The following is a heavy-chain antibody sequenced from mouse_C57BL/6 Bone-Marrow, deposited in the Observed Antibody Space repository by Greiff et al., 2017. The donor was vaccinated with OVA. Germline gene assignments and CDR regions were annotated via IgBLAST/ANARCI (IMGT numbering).Heavy chain of an antibody. Sequence: EVMLVESGGDLVKPGGSLKLSCAASGFTFSSYGMSWVRQTPDKRLEWVATISSGGSYTYYPDSVKGRFTISRDNAKNTLYLQMSSLKSEDTAMYYCATYERYFDVWGTGTTVTVSS. V-gene: IGHV5-6*01. CDR2: ISSGGSYT. J-gene: IGHJ1*03. D-gene: IGHD2-3*01. CDR1: GFTFSSYG. CDR3: ATYERYFDV.